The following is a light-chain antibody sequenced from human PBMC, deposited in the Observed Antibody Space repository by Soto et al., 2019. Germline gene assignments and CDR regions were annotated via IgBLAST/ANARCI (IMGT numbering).Light chain of an antibody. Sequence: QSVLTQPPSVSATPGQKVTISCSGSSSNIGNNTVNWYQQLPGTAPKLLIYSNNQRPSGVPDRFSGSKSGTSASLAISGLQSEDEADYYCATWDDSLNGAVFGGGTQLTVL. V-gene: IGLV1-44*01. CDR3: ATWDDSLNGAV. CDR2: SNN. J-gene: IGLJ7*01. CDR1: SSNIGNNT.